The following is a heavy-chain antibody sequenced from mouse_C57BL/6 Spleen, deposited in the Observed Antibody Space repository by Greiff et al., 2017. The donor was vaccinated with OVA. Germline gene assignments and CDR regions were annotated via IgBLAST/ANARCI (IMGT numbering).Heavy chain of an antibody. J-gene: IGHJ1*03. V-gene: IGHV2-9-1*01. Sequence: VQLVESGPGLVAPSQSLSITCTVSGFSLTSYAISWVRQPPGKGLEWLGVIWTGGGTNYNSALKSRLSISKDNSKSQVFLKMNSLQTDDTARYYCARNDYYGSRWYFDVWGTGTTVTVSS. CDR3: ARNDYYGSRWYFDV. CDR1: GFSLTSYA. D-gene: IGHD1-1*01. CDR2: IWTGGGT.